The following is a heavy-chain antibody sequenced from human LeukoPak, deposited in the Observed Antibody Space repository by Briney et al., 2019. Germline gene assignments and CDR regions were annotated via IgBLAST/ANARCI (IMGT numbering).Heavy chain of an antibody. V-gene: IGHV3-11*05. Sequence: PGGSLRLSCAASGFTFSDYYMSWIRQAPGKGLEWVSYISSSSGYTNYADSVKGRFTISRDNARNSLYLQMSSLRADDTAVYYCARELWCGGDCYFPDYWGQGTLVPVSS. J-gene: IGHJ4*02. CDR3: ARELWCGGDCYFPDY. D-gene: IGHD2-21*02. CDR2: ISSSSGYT. CDR1: GFTFSDYY.